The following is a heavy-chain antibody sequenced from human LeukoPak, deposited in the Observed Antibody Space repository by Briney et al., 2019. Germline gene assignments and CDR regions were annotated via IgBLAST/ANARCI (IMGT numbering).Heavy chain of an antibody. CDR2: VRGSASDT. J-gene: IGHJ4*02. Sequence: GGSVRLSCVASGFTFSTYAMTWVRQAPGKGLEWVSAVRGSASDTYYADSVKGRFTISRDNSKNMLYLQMNSLRAEDTAIYYCAKTSRRSSAYDSPFDYWGQGALVTVSS. D-gene: IGHD5-12*01. V-gene: IGHV3-23*01. CDR1: GFTFSTYA. CDR3: AKTSRRSSAYDSPFDY.